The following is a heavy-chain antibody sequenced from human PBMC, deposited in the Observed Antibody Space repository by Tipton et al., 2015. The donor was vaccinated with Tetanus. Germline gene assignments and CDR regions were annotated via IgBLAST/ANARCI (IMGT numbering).Heavy chain of an antibody. V-gene: IGHV4-61*08. CDR2: VSSSGST. J-gene: IGHJ4*02. D-gene: IGHD3-16*01. Sequence: TLSLTCTVSGGSLRGGDHYWSWIRQPPGKGLEWLAYVSSSGSTNSNYSLKSRITVSRDTSKNQFSLKLASVTAADTAVYFCARGLIDDFLGSRIYFDSWGPGTLVTVSS. CDR1: GGSLRGGDHY. CDR3: ARGLIDDFLGSRIYFDS.